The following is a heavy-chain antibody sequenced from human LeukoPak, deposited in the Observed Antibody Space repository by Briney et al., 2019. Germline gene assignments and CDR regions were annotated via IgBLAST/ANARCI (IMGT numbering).Heavy chain of an antibody. CDR3: AGRSARYFDS. D-gene: IGHD1-26*01. J-gene: IGHJ4*02. CDR2: VFYSGPT. CDR1: GDSIDSYY. V-gene: IGHV4-59*01. Sequence: SETLSLTCTVSGDSIDSYYWSWIRQPPGEGLQWIGYVFYSGPTNYDASLKSRVAISVDRSKNQFSLKLTSVSAADTAVYYCAGRSARYFDSWGQGTPVTVPS.